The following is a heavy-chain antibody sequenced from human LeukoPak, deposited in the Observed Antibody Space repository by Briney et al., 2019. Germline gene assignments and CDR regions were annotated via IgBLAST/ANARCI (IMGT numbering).Heavy chain of an antibody. J-gene: IGHJ3*02. Sequence: GESLKISCKGSGYSFTSYWIGWVRQMPGKGLEWMGIIYPGDSDTRYSPSFQGQVTISADKSISTAYLQWSSLKASDTAMYYCARRFTNTYYYGSGSYYSDAFDTWGQGTMVTVSS. D-gene: IGHD3-10*01. CDR3: ARRFTNTYYYGSGSYYSDAFDT. CDR2: IYPGDSDT. V-gene: IGHV5-51*01. CDR1: GYSFTSYW.